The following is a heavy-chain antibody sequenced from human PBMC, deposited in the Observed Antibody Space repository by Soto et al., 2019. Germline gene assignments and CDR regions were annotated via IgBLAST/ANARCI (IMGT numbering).Heavy chain of an antibody. J-gene: IGHJ6*02. Sequence: PSETLSLTCTVSGGSISSSSYYWGWIRQPPGKGLEWIGNVYYSGSTYYNPSLKSRVTISVDTSKNQFSLRLRSVTAADTAIYYCVSVKGTPTVTGDYYYYAADAWGQGTAVTVS. CDR1: GGSISSSSYY. CDR3: VSVKGTPTVTGDYYYYAADA. D-gene: IGHD4-17*01. CDR2: VYYSGST. V-gene: IGHV4-39*07.